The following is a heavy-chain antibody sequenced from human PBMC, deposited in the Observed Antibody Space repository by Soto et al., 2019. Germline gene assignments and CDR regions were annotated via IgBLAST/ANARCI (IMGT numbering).Heavy chain of an antibody. CDR3: ARDLWGYCGTDCYPLDV. D-gene: IGHD2-21*02. J-gene: IGHJ6*02. Sequence: PSETLSLTCTVSGGSIRSYYWSWIRQAPWKGLEWIGYLYNSGSTVYNPSLKSRVTISVDTSKNQFSLKLNSVTAADTAVYYCARDLWGYCGTDCYPLDVWGQGTTVTVS. CDR2: LYNSGST. CDR1: GGSIRSYY. V-gene: IGHV4-59*01.